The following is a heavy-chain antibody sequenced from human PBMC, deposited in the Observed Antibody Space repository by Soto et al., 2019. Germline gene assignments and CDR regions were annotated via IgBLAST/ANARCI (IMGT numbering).Heavy chain of an antibody. D-gene: IGHD3-16*01. V-gene: IGHV4-4*02. CDR3: ARGNPFYFWTPDAFDF. Sequence: PSETLCLTCTVSGASIITSNWWSWVRQPSGKGLERIGEISHSGNTNYNPSLKSRVTISVDKSKSQFSLRLTSVTAADTAVYFCARGNPFYFWTPDAFDFWGRGTLVSV. CDR1: GASIITSNW. CDR2: ISHSGNT. J-gene: IGHJ3*01.